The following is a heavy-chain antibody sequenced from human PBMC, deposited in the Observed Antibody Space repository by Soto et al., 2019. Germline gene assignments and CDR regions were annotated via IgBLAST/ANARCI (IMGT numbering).Heavy chain of an antibody. CDR1: GYTFTSYG. J-gene: IGHJ6*02. V-gene: IGHV1-18*01. D-gene: IGHD3-3*01. CDR3: AIIGEYDFWSGYYNYYYGMDV. CDR2: ISAYNGNT. Sequence: QVQLVQSGAEVKKPGASVKVSCKASGYTFTSYGISWVRQAPGQGLEWMGWISAYNGNTNYAQKLQGRVTMTTDTSTSTAYMELRSLRSDDTAVYYCAIIGEYDFWSGYYNYYYGMDVLGQGTTVTVSS.